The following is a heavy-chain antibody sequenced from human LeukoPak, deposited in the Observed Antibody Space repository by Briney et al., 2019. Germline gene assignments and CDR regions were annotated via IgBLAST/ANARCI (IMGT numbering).Heavy chain of an antibody. J-gene: IGHJ4*02. V-gene: IGHV3-49*04. CDR3: TRTGYCSSTSCYDY. D-gene: IGHD2-2*01. CDR1: GFTFGDYA. CDR2: IRSKAYGGTT. Sequence: GGSLRLSCTASGFTFGDYAMSWVRQAPGKGLEWVGFIRSKAYGGTTEYAASVKGRFTISRDDSKSIAYLQMSSLKTEDTAVYYCTRTGYCSSTSCYDYWGQGTLVTVSS.